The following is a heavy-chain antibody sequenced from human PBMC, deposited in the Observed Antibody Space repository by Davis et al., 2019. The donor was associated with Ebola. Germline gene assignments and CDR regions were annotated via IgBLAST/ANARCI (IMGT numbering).Heavy chain of an antibody. D-gene: IGHD6-13*01. CDR1: GGSISSSSYY. J-gene: IGHJ4*02. CDR2: IYHSGST. V-gene: IGHV4-39*07. Sequence: MPSETLSLTCTVSGGSISSSSYYWGWIRQPPGKGLEWIGSIYHSGSTNYNPSLKSRVTISVDKSKNQFSLKLSSVTAADTAVYYCARVYSSSWYALDYWGQGTLVTVSS. CDR3: ARVYSSSWYALDY.